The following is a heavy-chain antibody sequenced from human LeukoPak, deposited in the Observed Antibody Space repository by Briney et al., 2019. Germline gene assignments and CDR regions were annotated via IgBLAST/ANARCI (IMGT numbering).Heavy chain of an antibody. CDR1: GFTFSNYA. CDR2: MSPGGGAT. D-gene: IGHD3-10*01. V-gene: IGHV3-23*01. CDR3: AKSFSFGSGSYYNSFDN. Sequence: PGGSLRLSCAASGFTFSNYAMSWVRQPPGKGLEWVSTMSPGGGATYHADSVKGRSAISRDNSKNTLYLQMNSLRAEDTAVYYCAKSFSFGSGSYYNSFDNWGQGILVTVSS. J-gene: IGHJ4*02.